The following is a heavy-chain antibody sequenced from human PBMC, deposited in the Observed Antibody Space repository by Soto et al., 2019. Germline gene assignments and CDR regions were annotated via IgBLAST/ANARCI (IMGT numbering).Heavy chain of an antibody. CDR2: IYHSGST. V-gene: IGHV4-30-2*01. Sequence: SETLSLTCAVSGGSISSGGYSWSWIRQPPGKGLEWIGYIYHSGSTYYNPSLKSRVTISVDRSKNQFSLKLSSVTAADTAVYYCARGAGSGSDYYYYYGMDVWGQGTTVTAP. CDR3: ARGAGSGSDYYYYYGMDV. J-gene: IGHJ6*02. CDR1: GGSISSGGYS. D-gene: IGHD3-10*01.